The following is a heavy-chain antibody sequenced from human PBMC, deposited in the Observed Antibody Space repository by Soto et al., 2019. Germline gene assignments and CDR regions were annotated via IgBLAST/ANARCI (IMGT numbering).Heavy chain of an antibody. Sequence: PSETLSLTCTVSGGSISSYYWSWIRQPPGKGLEWIGYIYYSGSTNYNPSLKSRVTISVDTSKNQFSLKLSSVTAADTAVYYCAIFGHYSSGWYRKGFAYWAQGTLVTVS. CDR1: GGSISSYY. CDR2: IYYSGST. D-gene: IGHD6-19*01. CDR3: AIFGHYSSGWYRKGFAY. V-gene: IGHV4-59*01. J-gene: IGHJ4*02.